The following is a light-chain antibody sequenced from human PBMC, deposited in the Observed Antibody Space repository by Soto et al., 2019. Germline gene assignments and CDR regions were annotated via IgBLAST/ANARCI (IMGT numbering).Light chain of an antibody. CDR3: QQRSNWPFLT. V-gene: IGKV3-11*01. Sequence: EIVLTQSPATLSLSPGERATLSCRASQSVSSYLAWYQQKPGQAPRLLIHDASNRATGIPGRFSGRGSGTDFTLTISNLEPEDFAVYYCQQRSNWPFLTFGGGTKVEIK. CDR1: QSVSSY. J-gene: IGKJ4*01. CDR2: DAS.